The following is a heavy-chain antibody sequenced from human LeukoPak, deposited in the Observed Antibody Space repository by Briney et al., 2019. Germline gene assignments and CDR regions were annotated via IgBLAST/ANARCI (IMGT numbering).Heavy chain of an antibody. Sequence: GRSLRLSCAASGFSFSSHGMHWVRQAPGKGLEWVSAISGSGGSTYYADSVKGRFTISRDNSKNTLYLQMNSLRAEDTAVYYCAKDFHSYSGSSGGFDYWGQGTLVTVSS. J-gene: IGHJ4*02. CDR3: AKDFHSYSGSSGGFDY. D-gene: IGHD6-6*01. V-gene: IGHV3-23*01. CDR2: ISGSGGST. CDR1: GFSFSSHG.